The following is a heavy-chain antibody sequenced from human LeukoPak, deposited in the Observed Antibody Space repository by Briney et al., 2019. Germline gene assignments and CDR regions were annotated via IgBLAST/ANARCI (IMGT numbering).Heavy chain of an antibody. J-gene: IGHJ6*03. V-gene: IGHV3-23*01. CDR3: ARDGYFGSDSVTGAGALGDYYMDV. D-gene: IGHD3-9*01. Sequence: PGGSLRLSCAASGFTFNNYAMNWVRQAPGKGLEWVSAISGSGGSTYYADSVKGRFTISRDNSKNTLYLQMNSLRAEDTALYYCARDGYFGSDSVTGAGALGDYYMDVWAKGTTVTISS. CDR1: GFTFNNYA. CDR2: ISGSGGST.